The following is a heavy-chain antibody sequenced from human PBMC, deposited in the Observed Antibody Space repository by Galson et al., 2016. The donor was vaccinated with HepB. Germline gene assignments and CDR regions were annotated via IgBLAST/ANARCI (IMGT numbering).Heavy chain of an antibody. CDR2: TSLSGGT. D-gene: IGHD1-26*01. CDR1: GDSVRSNSYY. V-gene: IGHV4-61*03. CDR3: AREYPTTPGAFDI. J-gene: IGHJ3*02. Sequence: ETLSLTCTVSGDSVRSNSYYWSWIRQPPGKGLEWIGYTSLSGGTNYNPSLKSRATISVDTSKNVFSLKLASVTAADTAIYYCAREYPTTPGAFDIWGQGTMVTVSS.